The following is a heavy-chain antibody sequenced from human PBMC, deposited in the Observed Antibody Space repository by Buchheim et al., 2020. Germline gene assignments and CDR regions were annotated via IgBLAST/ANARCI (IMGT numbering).Heavy chain of an antibody. D-gene: IGHD5-24*01. CDR3: ARGRYRDGYNYSWYFDL. V-gene: IGHV4-34*01. J-gene: IGHJ2*01. CDR1: GGSFSGYY. Sequence: QVQLQQWGAGLLKPSETLSLTCAVYGGSFSGYYWSWIRQPPGKGLEWIGEINHSGSTNYNPSLKSRVTISVDTSKNQFSLKLSSVTAADTAVYYCARGRYRDGYNYSWYFDLWGRGTL. CDR2: INHSGST.